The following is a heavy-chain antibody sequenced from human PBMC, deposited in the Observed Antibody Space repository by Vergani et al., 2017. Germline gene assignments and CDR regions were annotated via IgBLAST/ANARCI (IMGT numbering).Heavy chain of an antibody. CDR1: GYTFTDHY. J-gene: IGHJ6*02. CDR3: ATPQTVTTGGMEV. Sequence: EVQLVQSGAEVKKPGATMKISCKVSGYTFTDHYMHWVKQALGKGLEWMGLVDPEDGETIYAEKFKGRVTIAADTSTDTAHLELSRLGSEDTAVYYCATPQTVTTGGMEVWGQGTTVIVSS. D-gene: IGHD4-17*01. CDR2: VDPEDGET. V-gene: IGHV1-69-2*01.